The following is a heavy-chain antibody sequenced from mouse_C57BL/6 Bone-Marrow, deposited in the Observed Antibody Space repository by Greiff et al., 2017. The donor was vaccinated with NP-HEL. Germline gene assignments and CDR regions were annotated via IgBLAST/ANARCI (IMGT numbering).Heavy chain of an antibody. CDR1: GYTFTSYG. CDR2: IYIGNGVT. V-gene: IGHV1-58*01. CDR3: ARAGYYCSSYGYFDV. Sequence: VQLKQSGAELVRPGSSVKMSCKTSGYTFTSYGINWVKQRPGQGLEWIGYIYIGNGVTEYNEKFKGKATLTSDKSSSTAYMQLSSLTSEDSAIYFWARAGYYCSSYGYFDVWGKGTTVTVSS. D-gene: IGHD1-1*01. J-gene: IGHJ1*03.